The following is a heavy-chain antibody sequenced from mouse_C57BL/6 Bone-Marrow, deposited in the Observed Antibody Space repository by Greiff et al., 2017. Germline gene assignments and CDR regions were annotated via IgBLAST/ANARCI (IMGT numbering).Heavy chain of an antibody. Sequence: QVQLQQPGAELVKPGASVKLSCKASGYTFTSYWMHWVKQRPGQGLEWIGMIHPNSGSTNYNEKFKSKATLTVDKSSSTAYMQLSSLTSEGSAVYYCASLGTHYAMDYWGQGTSVTVSS. V-gene: IGHV1-64*01. CDR2: IHPNSGST. J-gene: IGHJ4*01. D-gene: IGHD4-1*01. CDR1: GYTFTSYW. CDR3: ASLGTHYAMDY.